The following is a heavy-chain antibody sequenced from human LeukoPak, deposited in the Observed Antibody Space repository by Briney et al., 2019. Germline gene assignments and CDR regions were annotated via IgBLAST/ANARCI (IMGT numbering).Heavy chain of an antibody. J-gene: IGHJ4*02. D-gene: IGHD4/OR15-4a*01. CDR1: GGSIRYYY. CDR2: IYYNGSS. CDR3: ARKGALFDY. V-gene: IGHV4-59*01. Sequence: SETLSLTCTVSGGSIRYYYWSWIRQSPGKGLEWIGYIYYNGSSNYNPSLKSRVTISVDMSKNQFSLKMSSVTAADTAVYYCARKGALFDYWGQGRLVTVSS.